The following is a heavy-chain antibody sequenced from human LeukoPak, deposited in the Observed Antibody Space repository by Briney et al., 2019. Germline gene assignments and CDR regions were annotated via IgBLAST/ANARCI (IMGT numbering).Heavy chain of an antibody. D-gene: IGHD3-22*01. CDR2: ISGSGGST. V-gene: IGHV3-23*01. Sequence: GGSLGLSCAASGFTFSSYAMSWVRQAPGKGLEWVSAISGSGGSTYYADSVKGRFIISRDNSKNTLYLQMNSLRAEDTAVYYCAKDAYYDSSGYYSSWGQGTLVTVSS. CDR3: AKDAYYDSSGYYSS. CDR1: GFTFSSYA. J-gene: IGHJ4*02.